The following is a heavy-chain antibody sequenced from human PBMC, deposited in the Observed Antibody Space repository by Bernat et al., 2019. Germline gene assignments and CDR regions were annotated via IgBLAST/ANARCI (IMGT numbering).Heavy chain of an antibody. CDR1: GGPISSRSYY. D-gene: IGHD1-26*01. J-gene: IGHJ4*02. Sequence: QLQLQESGPGLVRPSETLSLTCTVSGGPISSRSYYWGWIRQPPGKGLEWIGTIYYSGSTYYNPSLKSRVTISEDTSKNQFSLKLNSVTAADTGVYSCAGVVGANYFDYRGQGTLVTVSS. CDR2: IYYSGST. CDR3: AGVVGANYFDY. V-gene: IGHV4-39*01.